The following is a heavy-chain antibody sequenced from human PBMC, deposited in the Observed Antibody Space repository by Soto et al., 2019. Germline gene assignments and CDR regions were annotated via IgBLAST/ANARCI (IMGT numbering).Heavy chain of an antibody. J-gene: IGHJ4*02. D-gene: IGHD6-19*01. CDR3: ARGSGWEDFDY. CDR1: GFSLSNSRMG. CDR2: IFSNDEK. Sequence: QVTLKESGPLLVKPTETLTLTCTVSGFSLSNSRMGVSWILQPPGKALEWLAHIFSNDEKSYSTSLKSRLTISKDTSKSQVVLTMTNMDPVDTATYYCARGSGWEDFDYWGQGTLVTVSS. V-gene: IGHV2-26*01.